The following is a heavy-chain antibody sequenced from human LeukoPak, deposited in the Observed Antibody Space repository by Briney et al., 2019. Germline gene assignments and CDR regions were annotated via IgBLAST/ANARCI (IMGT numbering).Heavy chain of an antibody. CDR3: ARGGVPDRPSGYYFFDY. D-gene: IGHD3-22*01. CDR1: GGSISSSSYY. CDR2: IYYSGST. Sequence: SETLSLTCTVSGGSISSSSYYWGWIRQPPGKGLEWIGSIYYSGSTYYNPSLKSRVTISVDTSKNQFSLKLSSVTAADTAVYYCARGGVPDRPSGYYFFDYWGQGTLVTVSS. V-gene: IGHV4-39*07. J-gene: IGHJ4*02.